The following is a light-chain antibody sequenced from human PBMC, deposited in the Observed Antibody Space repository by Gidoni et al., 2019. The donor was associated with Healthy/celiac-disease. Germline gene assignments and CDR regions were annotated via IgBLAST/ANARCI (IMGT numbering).Light chain of an antibody. Sequence: DIQLTQSPSFLSASVGDRVTITCRASQGISSYLAWYQQKPGKAPKLLIYAASTLQSGVPSRFSGRGSGTEFTLTISSLQPEDFATYYCQQLNSYPLFXGXTKVEIK. CDR3: QQLNSYPL. CDR1: QGISSY. J-gene: IGKJ4*01. CDR2: AAS. V-gene: IGKV1-9*01.